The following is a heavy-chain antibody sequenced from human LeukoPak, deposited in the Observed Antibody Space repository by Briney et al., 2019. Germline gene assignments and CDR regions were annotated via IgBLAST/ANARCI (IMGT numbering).Heavy chain of an antibody. Sequence: PEGSLRLSCAASGFTFSSYEMNWVRQAPGKGLEGVSYISSSGSTIYYADSVKGRFTISRDNAKNSLYLQMNSLRAEDTAVYYCARDDYGDSVLRTYYYYYMDVWGKGTTVTVSS. CDR2: ISSSGSTI. V-gene: IGHV3-48*03. J-gene: IGHJ6*03. D-gene: IGHD4-17*01. CDR3: ARDDYGDSVLRTYYYYYMDV. CDR1: GFTFSSYE.